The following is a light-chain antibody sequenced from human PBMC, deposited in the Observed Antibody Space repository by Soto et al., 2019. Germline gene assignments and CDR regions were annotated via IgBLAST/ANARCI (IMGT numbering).Light chain of an antibody. J-gene: IGLJ2*01. V-gene: IGLV2-14*01. CDR3: RSYTSSSYVV. CDR2: DVS. Sequence: QSALTQPASVSGSPGQSITISCTGTSSDVGGYNYVSWYQQHPGKAPKLMIYDVSNRPSGVSNRFSGSKSGNTASLTISGLQAEDEADYYCRSYTSSSYVVFGGGTKRTGL. CDR1: SSDVGGYNY.